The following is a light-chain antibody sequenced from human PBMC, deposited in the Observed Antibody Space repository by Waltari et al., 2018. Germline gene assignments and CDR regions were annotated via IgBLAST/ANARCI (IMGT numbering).Light chain of an antibody. Sequence: SALTRPAPVLGSPGQPTTIPCIGTSSEVGLYNLVSWYQHPPGKTPKLMFYEVNKRPSGVSNRFSCSKSGNTASLTISGLQAEDEADYYCFSYVDSSTSVFGGGTKLTVL. CDR3: FSYVDSSTSV. V-gene: IGLV2-23*02. CDR1: SSEVGLYNL. J-gene: IGLJ2*01. CDR2: EVN.